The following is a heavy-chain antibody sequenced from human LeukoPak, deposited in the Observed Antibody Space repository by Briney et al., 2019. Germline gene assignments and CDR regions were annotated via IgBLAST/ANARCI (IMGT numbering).Heavy chain of an antibody. CDR1: GGSVASNY. CDR2: IYYSGST. CDR3: ARATDD. V-gene: IGHV4-59*02. Sequence: SETLSLTCTVSGGSVASNYWSWIRQPPGKGLEWIGYIYYSGSTNYNPSLRSRVTISLDTSKNQFSLKLSSVTAADTAVYYCARATDDWGQGILVTVSS. J-gene: IGHJ4*02.